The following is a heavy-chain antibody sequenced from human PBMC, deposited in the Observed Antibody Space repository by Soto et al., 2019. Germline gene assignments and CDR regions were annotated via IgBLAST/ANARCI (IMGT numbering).Heavy chain of an antibody. J-gene: IGHJ3*02. Sequence: QVQLVQSGAEVKKPGASVKVSCKASGYTFTGYYMHWVRQAPGQGLEWMGWINPNSGGTNYAQKFQGWVTMTRDTSISTAYMELSRLRSDDTAVYYCARYCSGGSCYGLDAFDIWAKGQWSPSLQ. CDR1: GYTFTGYY. CDR3: ARYCSGGSCYGLDAFDI. V-gene: IGHV1-2*04. CDR2: INPNSGGT. D-gene: IGHD2-15*01.